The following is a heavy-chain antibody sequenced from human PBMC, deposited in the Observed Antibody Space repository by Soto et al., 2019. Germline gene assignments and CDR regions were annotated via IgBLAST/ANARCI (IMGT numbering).Heavy chain of an antibody. J-gene: IGHJ6*03. D-gene: IGHD2-8*02. CDR3: ETVGGITGVDYMDV. CDR2: MSSTGSFM. CDR1: GFTFSHYS. V-gene: IGHV3-21*01. Sequence: EVQLVESGGGLVKPGESLRLACAASGFTFSHYSMNWVRQAPGKGLEWVSTMSSTGSFMYYADSVEGRFTISRDSAKGSLYLQMNNLGGEDPAVYYWETVGGITGVDYMDVWGKGATVIVSS.